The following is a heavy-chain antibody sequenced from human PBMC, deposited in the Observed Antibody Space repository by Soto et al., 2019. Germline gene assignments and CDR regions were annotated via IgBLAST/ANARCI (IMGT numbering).Heavy chain of an antibody. J-gene: IGHJ3*02. Sequence: EVQLVESGGGLVQPGGSLRLSCAASGFTFSSYWMSWVRQAPGKGLEWVANIKQDGSEKYYVDSVKGRFTISRDNAKNSLYLQMNSLRAEDTAVYYCARDLSYYGSGSYCDIWGQGTMVTVSS. V-gene: IGHV3-7*05. CDR2: IKQDGSEK. CDR3: ARDLSYYGSGSYCDI. CDR1: GFTFSSYW. D-gene: IGHD3-10*01.